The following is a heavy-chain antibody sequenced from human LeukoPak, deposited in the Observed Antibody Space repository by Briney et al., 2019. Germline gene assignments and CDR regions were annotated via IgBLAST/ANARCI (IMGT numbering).Heavy chain of an antibody. CDR3: ARQGGIAAAGKGFDY. V-gene: IGHV1-46*01. CDR2: INPSGGST. J-gene: IGHJ4*02. Sequence: ASVKVSCKASGYTFTSYYMHWVRQAPGQGLEWMGIINPSGGSTSYAQKFQGRVTMTRDMSTSTVYMELSSLRSEDTAVHYCARQGGIAAAGKGFDYWGQGALVTVSS. CDR1: GYTFTSYY. D-gene: IGHD6-13*01.